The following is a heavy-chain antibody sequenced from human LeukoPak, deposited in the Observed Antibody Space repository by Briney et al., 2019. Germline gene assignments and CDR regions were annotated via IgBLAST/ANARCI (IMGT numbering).Heavy chain of an antibody. J-gene: IGHJ4*02. V-gene: IGHV3-23*01. CDR1: GFTFSSYA. CDR2: ISGSGGST. Sequence: GGSLRLSCAASGFTFSSYAMSWVRQAPGKGLEWVSVISGSGGSTYYADSVKGRFTISRDNSKNTLYLQMNSLRAEDTAVYYCARDGRYNDYDSYYFDNWGQGTLVTVSS. CDR3: ARDGRYNDYDSYYFDN. D-gene: IGHD5-12*01.